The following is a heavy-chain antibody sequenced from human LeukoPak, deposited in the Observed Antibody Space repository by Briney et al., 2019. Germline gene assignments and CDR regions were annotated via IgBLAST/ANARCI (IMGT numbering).Heavy chain of an antibody. CDR2: IYPGDSDT. D-gene: IGHD4-11*01. V-gene: IGHV5-51*01. CDR1: GYSFTSYW. CDR3: ASLSIPYSIYYYMDV. J-gene: IGHJ6*03. Sequence: GESLKISCKGSGYSFTSYWIGWVRQMPGKGLEWMGIIYPGDSDTRYSPSLQGQVTISADKSISTAYLQWSSLKASDTAMYYCASLSIPYSIYYYMDVWGKGTTVTVSS.